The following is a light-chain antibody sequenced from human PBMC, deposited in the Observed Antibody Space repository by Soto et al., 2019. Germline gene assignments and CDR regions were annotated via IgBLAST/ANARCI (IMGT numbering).Light chain of an antibody. CDR1: QSVSSNY. Sequence: EIVLTESPGILSLSPGDGATLSCRASQSVSSNYLAWYQQKPGQAPRLLIYGTSTRASGIPDRFSGSGSGTDFTLTITRLEPEDFAVYFCQQYGVSPATFGGGTKVDI. CDR2: GTS. V-gene: IGKV3-20*01. CDR3: QQYGVSPAT. J-gene: IGKJ4*01.